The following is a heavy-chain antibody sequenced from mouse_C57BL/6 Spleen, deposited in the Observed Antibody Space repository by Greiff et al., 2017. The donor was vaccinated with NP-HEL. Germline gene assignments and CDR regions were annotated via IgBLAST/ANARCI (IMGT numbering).Heavy chain of an antibody. J-gene: IGHJ2*01. D-gene: IGHD1-1*01. V-gene: IGHV5-6*01. CDR1: GFTFSSYG. Sequence: EVQGVESGGDLVKPGGSLKLSCAASGFTFSSYGMSWVRQTPDKRLEWVATISSGGSYTYYPDSVKGRFTISRDNAKNTLYLQMSSMKSEDTAMYYCARENYYGSRWDYWGQGTTLTVSS. CDR2: ISSGGSYT. CDR3: ARENYYGSRWDY.